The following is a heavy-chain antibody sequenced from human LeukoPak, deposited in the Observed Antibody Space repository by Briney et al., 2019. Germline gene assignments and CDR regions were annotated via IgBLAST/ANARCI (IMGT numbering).Heavy chain of an antibody. CDR1: GFIFSSYW. J-gene: IGHJ5*02. CDR3: ARSFVWSTTNWFDP. V-gene: IGHV3-7*01. CDR2: IKEDGSEE. Sequence: GGSLRLSCATSGFIFSSYWMTWVRQAPGKGLEWVANIKEDGSEENYVDSVKGRFTISRDSARSSLYLQMNNLTAEDTAIYYCARSFVWSTTNWFDPWGQGTLVTVSS. D-gene: IGHD2-21*01.